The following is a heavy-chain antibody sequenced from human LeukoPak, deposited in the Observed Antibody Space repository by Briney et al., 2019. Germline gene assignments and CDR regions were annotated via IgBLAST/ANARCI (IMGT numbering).Heavy chain of an antibody. D-gene: IGHD3-10*01. Sequence: GRSLRLSCAASGFTFSSYAMSWVRQAPGKGLEWVSAISGSGGSTYYADSVKGRFTISRDNSKNTLYLQMNSLRAEDTAVYYCAKLLWFGELFPLDYWGQGTLVTVSS. V-gene: IGHV3-23*01. CDR2: ISGSGGST. CDR1: GFTFSSYA. J-gene: IGHJ4*02. CDR3: AKLLWFGELFPLDY.